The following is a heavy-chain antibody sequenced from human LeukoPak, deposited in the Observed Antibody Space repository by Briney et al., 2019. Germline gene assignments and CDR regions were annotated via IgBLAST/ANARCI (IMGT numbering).Heavy chain of an antibody. CDR3: ARGGTIAARRGGYYYYMDV. J-gene: IGHJ6*03. D-gene: IGHD6-6*01. CDR2: IYYSGST. CDR1: GGSISSGGYY. V-gene: IGHV4-31*03. Sequence: PSQTLSLTCTVSGGSISSGGYYWSWIRQHPGKGLEWIGYIYYSGSTYYNPSLKSRVTISVDTSKNQFSLKLSSVTAADTAVYCCARGGTIAARRGGYYYYMDVWGKGTTVTVSS.